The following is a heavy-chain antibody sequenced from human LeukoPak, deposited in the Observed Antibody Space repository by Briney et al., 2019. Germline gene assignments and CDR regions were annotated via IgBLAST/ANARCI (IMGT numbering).Heavy chain of an antibody. Sequence: ASVKVSCKVSGYTLTELSMHWVRQAPGKGLEWMGGFDPEDGETIYAQKFQGRVTMTEDTSTDTAYMELSSLRSEDTAVYYCARVGVDSSGYYRPNYYYYYGMDVWGQGTTVTVSS. CDR3: ARVGVDSSGYYRPNYYYYYGMDV. J-gene: IGHJ6*02. CDR2: FDPEDGET. CDR1: GYTLTELS. V-gene: IGHV1-24*01. D-gene: IGHD3-22*01.